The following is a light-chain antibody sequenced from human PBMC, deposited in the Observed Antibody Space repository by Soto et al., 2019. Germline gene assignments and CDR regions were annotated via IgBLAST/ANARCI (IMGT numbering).Light chain of an antibody. J-gene: IGKJ2*01. CDR1: HSVSSSY. V-gene: IGKV3-20*01. CDR3: QQYGSSPPYT. CDR2: GAS. Sequence: EIVLTQSPGTLSLSPGERATLSCRASHSVSSSYLAWYQQKCGQAPRLLIYGASSRATGIPDRFSGSGSGTDFTLTISILEPEDFAVYYCQQYGSSPPYTFGQGTKLEIK.